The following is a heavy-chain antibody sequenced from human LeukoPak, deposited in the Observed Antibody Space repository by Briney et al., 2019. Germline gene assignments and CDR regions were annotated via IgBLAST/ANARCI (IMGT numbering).Heavy chain of an antibody. CDR1: GFTFSSYA. CDR3: ARGRAYYGSGSYSDY. CDR2: ISGSGGST. V-gene: IGHV3-23*01. Sequence: GGSLRLSCAASGFTFSSYAMSWVRQAPGKGLEWVSAISGSGGSTYYADSVKGRFTISRDNAKNSLYLQMNSLRAEDTAVYYCARGRAYYGSGSYSDYWGQGTLVTVSS. D-gene: IGHD3-10*01. J-gene: IGHJ4*02.